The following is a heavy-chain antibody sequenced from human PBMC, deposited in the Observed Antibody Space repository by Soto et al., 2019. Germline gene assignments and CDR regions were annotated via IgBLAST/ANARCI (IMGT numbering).Heavy chain of an antibody. Sequence: SETLSLTCTVSGGSISSYYWSWIRQPPGKGLEWIGYIYYSGSTNYNPSLKSRVTISVDTSKNQFSLKLSSVTAADTAVYYCARGRGDYWEVGTLDIWGQGTMVTVSS. J-gene: IGHJ3*02. V-gene: IGHV4-59*01. CDR3: ARGRGDYWEVGTLDI. CDR2: IYYSGST. CDR1: GGSISSYY. D-gene: IGHD4-17*01.